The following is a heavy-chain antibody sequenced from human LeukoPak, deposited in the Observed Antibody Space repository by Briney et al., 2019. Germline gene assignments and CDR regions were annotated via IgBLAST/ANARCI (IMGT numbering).Heavy chain of an antibody. Sequence: ASVKVSCKSSGYTFTGYYMHWVRQAPGQGLEWMGWINPSSGSTSYAQNFQGRVTMTRDTSTSTVNMELSSLRSEDTAVYYCARSGDYRLGTDYWGQGTLVTVSS. J-gene: IGHJ4*02. D-gene: IGHD4-17*01. CDR2: INPSSGST. CDR3: ARSGDYRLGTDY. V-gene: IGHV1-46*01. CDR1: GYTFTGYY.